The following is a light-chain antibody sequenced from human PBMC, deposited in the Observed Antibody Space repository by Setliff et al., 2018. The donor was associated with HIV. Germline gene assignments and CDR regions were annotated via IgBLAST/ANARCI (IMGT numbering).Light chain of an antibody. V-gene: IGLV2-14*03. CDR2: DVT. CDR1: TSDIGAYNL. CDR3: SSYTTTSAYV. Sequence: QSALTQPASVSGSPGQPITISCTGTTSDIGAYNLVSWYQQYPGKAPKLLIYDVTKRPSGVSDSFSASKSANTASLTISGLHTEDEADYFCSSYTTTSAYVFGAGTNVTVL. J-gene: IGLJ1*01.